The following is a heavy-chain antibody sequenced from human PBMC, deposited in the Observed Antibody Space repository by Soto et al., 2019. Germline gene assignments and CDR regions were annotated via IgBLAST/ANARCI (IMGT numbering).Heavy chain of an antibody. V-gene: IGHV4-59*01. CDR2: IYYSGST. CDR3: ARAGGSRIPSAFDI. D-gene: IGHD1-26*01. J-gene: IGHJ3*02. Sequence: SGTLSITCTVSGGSISSYYWSWIRQPPGKGLEWIGYIYYSGSTNYNPSLKSRVTISVDTSKNQFSLKLSSVTAADTAVYYCARAGGSRIPSAFDIWGQGTMVTVSS. CDR1: GGSISSYY.